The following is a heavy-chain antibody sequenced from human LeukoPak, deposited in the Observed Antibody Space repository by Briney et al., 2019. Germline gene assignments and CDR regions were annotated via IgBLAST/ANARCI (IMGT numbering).Heavy chain of an antibody. V-gene: IGHV4-34*01. J-gene: IGHJ4*02. CDR1: GGSFSGYY. Sequence: SETLSLTCAVYGGSFSGYYWSWIRQPPGKGLEWIREINHSGSTNYNPSLKGRVTISVDTSKNQFSLKLSSVTAADTAVYYCARKGIERKYYFDYWGQGTLVTVSS. CDR2: INHSGST. D-gene: IGHD5-24*01. CDR3: ARKGIERKYYFDY.